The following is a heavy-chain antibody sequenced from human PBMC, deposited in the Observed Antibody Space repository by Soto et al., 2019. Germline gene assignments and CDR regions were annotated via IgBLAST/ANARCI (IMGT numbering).Heavy chain of an antibody. V-gene: IGHV1-46*01. Sequence: GASVKVSCKASGYTFTSYYMHWVRQAPGQGLEWMGIINPSGGSTSYAQKFQGRVTMTRDTSTSTVYMELSSLRSEGTAVYYCATVGYSYGYPHYYYYYGMDVWGQGTTVTVSS. CDR1: GYTFTSYY. CDR2: INPSGGST. D-gene: IGHD5-18*01. J-gene: IGHJ6*02. CDR3: ATVGYSYGYPHYYYYYGMDV.